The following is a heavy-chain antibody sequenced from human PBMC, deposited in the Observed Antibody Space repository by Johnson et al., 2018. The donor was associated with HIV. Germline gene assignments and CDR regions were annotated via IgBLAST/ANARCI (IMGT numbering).Heavy chain of an antibody. CDR1: GFTFDDYG. J-gene: IGHJ3*02. Sequence: VQLVESGGGVVRPGGSLRLSCAASGFTFDDYGMSWVRQAPGKGLEWVSTISASGGSTYYADSVKGRFTISRDNSKNTLYLQMNSLRAEDTAVYYCARPSEDYSSSSGDAFDIWGQGTRVTVSS. D-gene: IGHD6-6*01. CDR2: ISASGGST. CDR3: ARPSEDYSSSSGDAFDI. V-gene: IGHV3-23*04.